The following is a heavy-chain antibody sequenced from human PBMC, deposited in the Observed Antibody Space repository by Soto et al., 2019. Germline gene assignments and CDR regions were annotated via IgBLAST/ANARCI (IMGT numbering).Heavy chain of an antibody. CDR1: GFSLSNARMG. D-gene: IGHD4-17*01. Sequence: QVTLKESGPVLVKPTETLTLTYTVSGFSLSNARMGVSWIRQPPGKALEWLAHIFSNDEKSYSTSLKSRLTISNATSKSQVVLTMTTMDPVGTATYYCARIPLDYGDYGFDPWGQGTLVAVSP. V-gene: IGHV2-26*01. CDR2: IFSNDEK. J-gene: IGHJ5*02. CDR3: ARIPLDYGDYGFDP.